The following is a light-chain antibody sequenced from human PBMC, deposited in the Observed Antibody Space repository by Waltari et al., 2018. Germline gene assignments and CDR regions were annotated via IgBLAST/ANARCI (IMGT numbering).Light chain of an antibody. CDR3: GLYMGNGISL. J-gene: IGLJ2*01. V-gene: IGLV8-61*01. Sequence: QTVVTQEPSLSVSPGGTVTLTCGLSSGSVSTSYYPSWYQQTPGQAPRTRIFSTNTRSSGVPDRFSGSILGNKAALTITGAQADDESDYYCGLYMGNGISLFGGGTRLTVL. CDR2: STN. CDR1: SGSVSTSYY.